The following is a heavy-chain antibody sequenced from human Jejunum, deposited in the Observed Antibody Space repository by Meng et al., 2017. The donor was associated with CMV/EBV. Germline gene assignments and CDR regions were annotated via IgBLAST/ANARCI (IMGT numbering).Heavy chain of an antibody. CDR2: ISSHGSSI. V-gene: IGHV3-11*01. CDR1: GFTLSENY. Sequence: SWVASGFTLSENYMSWIRQAPGKGLEWVSYISSHGSSIYYADSVKGRFTVSRDNAKNSVYLQMNSLRAEDAVVYYCARNWGPIDYWGQGTLVTVSS. J-gene: IGHJ4*02. D-gene: IGHD7-27*01. CDR3: ARNWGPIDY.